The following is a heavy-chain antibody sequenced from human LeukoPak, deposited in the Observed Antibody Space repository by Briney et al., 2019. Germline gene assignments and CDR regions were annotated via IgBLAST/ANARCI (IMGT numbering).Heavy chain of an antibody. J-gene: IGHJ5*01. CDR3: ARSEEYNRARFDS. CDR2: IYHSGST. CDR1: GYSISSGNY. V-gene: IGHV4-38-2*02. D-gene: IGHD1-14*01. Sequence: SETLSLTCTVSGYSISSGNYWGWIRQPPGRGLEWIGNIYHSGSTYYNPSLKRRVTISVDTSKNYFSLNLTAVTAADTAVHYSARSEEYNRARFDSWGQGTLVTVSS.